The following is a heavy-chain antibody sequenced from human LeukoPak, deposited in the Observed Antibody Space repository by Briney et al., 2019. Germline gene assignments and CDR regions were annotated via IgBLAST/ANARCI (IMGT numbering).Heavy chain of an antibody. V-gene: IGHV1-69*05. CDR3: ARERDSSGYYYAGFDY. Sequence: SVKVSCKASGGTFSSYAISWVRQAPGQGLEWMGGIIPIFGTANYAQKFQGRVTITTDESTSTAYMELSSLRSEDTAVYYCARERDSSGYYYAGFDYWGQGTLVTVSS. D-gene: IGHD3-22*01. J-gene: IGHJ4*02. CDR2: IIPIFGTA. CDR1: GGTFSSYA.